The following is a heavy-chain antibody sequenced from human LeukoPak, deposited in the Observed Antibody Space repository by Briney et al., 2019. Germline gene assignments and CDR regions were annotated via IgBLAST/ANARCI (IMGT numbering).Heavy chain of an antibody. CDR2: ISGSGGST. V-gene: IGHV3-23*01. J-gene: IGHJ4*02. D-gene: IGHD3-3*01. CDR3: AKGYDFWSGGLDN. CDR1: GLTFSGYA. Sequence: GGSLRLSCAASGLTFSGYAMSWVRQAPGKGLEWVSSISGSGGSTFYPDSVKGRFTISRDNSKNTLSLQMNSLRAEDTAVYYCAKGYDFWSGGLDNWGQGTLVTVSS.